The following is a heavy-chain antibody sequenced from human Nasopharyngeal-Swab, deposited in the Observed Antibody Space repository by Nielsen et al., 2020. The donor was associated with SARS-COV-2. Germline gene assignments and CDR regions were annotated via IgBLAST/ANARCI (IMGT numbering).Heavy chain of an antibody. J-gene: IGHJ4*02. CDR3: ACLDMYTTGF. CDR2: IRSKAYGGTT. V-gene: IGHV3-49*04. D-gene: IGHD5-24*01. CDR1: GFTFGDYA. Sequence: GESLKISCTASGFTFGDYAMSWVRQAPGKGLEWVGFIRSKAYGGTTEYAASVKGRFTISRDDSKSIAYLQMSNLRAEDTAVYYCACLDMYTTGFWGQGTLVTVSS.